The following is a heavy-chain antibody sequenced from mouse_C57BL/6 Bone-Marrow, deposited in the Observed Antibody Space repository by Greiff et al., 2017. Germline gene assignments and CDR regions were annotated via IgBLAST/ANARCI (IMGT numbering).Heavy chain of an antibody. V-gene: IGHV1-52*01. CDR3: SSPFLYYGSSYWYFDV. CDR2: IDPSDSEN. D-gene: IGHD1-1*01. CDR1: GYTFTSYW. Sequence: QVQLQQPGAELVRPGSSVKLSCKASGYTFTSYWMHWVKQRPIQGLEWIGNIDPSDSENHYNQKFKDKATLTVDKSSSTASMQLSSLTSEDAAVYYCSSPFLYYGSSYWYFDVWGTGTTVTVSS. J-gene: IGHJ1*03.